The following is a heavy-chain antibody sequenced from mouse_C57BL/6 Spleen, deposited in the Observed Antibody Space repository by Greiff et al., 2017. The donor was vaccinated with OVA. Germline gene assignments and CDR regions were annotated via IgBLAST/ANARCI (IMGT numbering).Heavy chain of an antibody. CDR2: VYPRSGNT. D-gene: IGHD1-1*01. J-gene: IGHJ1*03. Sequence: QVQLQQSGAELARPGASVKLSCKASGYTFTSYGISWVKQRTGQGLEWIGEVYPRSGNTYYNEKFKGKATLTADTSSSTAYMELRSLTSEDSAVYFCAREWVGYGSSYWYFDVWGTGTTVTVSS. V-gene: IGHV1-81*01. CDR1: GYTFTSYG. CDR3: AREWVGYGSSYWYFDV.